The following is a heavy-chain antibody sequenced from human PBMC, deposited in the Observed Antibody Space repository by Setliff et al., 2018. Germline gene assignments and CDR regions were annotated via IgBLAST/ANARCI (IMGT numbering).Heavy chain of an antibody. CDR2: INHSGGT. J-gene: IGHJ3*02. CDR1: GGSFSGYY. D-gene: IGHD6-19*01. V-gene: IGHV4-34*01. CDR3: ARGPHRSGWYLGDAFDI. Sequence: SETLSLTCAVYGGSFSGYYWSWIRQPPGKGLEWIGEINHSGGTNYNPSLKSRVTISVDTSKNQFSLKLSSVTAADTAVYYCARGPHRSGWYLGDAFDIWGQGTMVTVSS.